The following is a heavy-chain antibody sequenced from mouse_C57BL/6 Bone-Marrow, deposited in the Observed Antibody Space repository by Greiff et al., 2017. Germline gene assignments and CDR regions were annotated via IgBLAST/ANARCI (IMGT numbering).Heavy chain of an antibody. V-gene: IGHV1-15*01. CDR1: GYTFTDYE. Sequence: QVQLQQSGAELVRPGASVTLSCKASGYTFTDYEMHWVKQTPVHGLEWIGAIDPETGGTAYNQKFKGKAILTADKSSSTAYMELRSLTSEDSAVYYCTRTYGSPDYWGQGTTLTVAS. J-gene: IGHJ2*01. CDR3: TRTYGSPDY. D-gene: IGHD1-1*01. CDR2: IDPETGGT.